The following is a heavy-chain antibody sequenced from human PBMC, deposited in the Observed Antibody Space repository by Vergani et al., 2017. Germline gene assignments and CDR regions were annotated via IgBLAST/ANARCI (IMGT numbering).Heavy chain of an antibody. Sequence: QVQLVQPGAEVKKPGASVKVSCKASGYTFTGYHMHWVRQAPGQGLEWLGWINPNSGGTNYAQKFQGRVTMTRDTSISTAYMKLSRLRSDDTAVYYCARRCMVRGVMHNWFDPWGQGTLVTVSS. V-gene: IGHV1-2*02. D-gene: IGHD3-10*01. CDR2: INPNSGGT. CDR3: ARRCMVRGVMHNWFDP. J-gene: IGHJ5*02. CDR1: GYTFTGYH.